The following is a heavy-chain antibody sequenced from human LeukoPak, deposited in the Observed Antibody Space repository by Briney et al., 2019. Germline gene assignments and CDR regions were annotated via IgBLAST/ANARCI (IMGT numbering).Heavy chain of an antibody. V-gene: IGHV3-7*01. Sequence: TGGSLRLSCEVSGFTFTDYSMNWVRQAPGKGPEWVASIRQDGSEKTYVDSVKGRFTISRDNTKNSLSLQLNGLRAEDTAVYYCARDGTAAGLYFDLWGQGTLVTVSS. CDR3: ARDGTAAGLYFDL. CDR2: IRQDGSEK. CDR1: GFTFTDYS. J-gene: IGHJ4*01. D-gene: IGHD6-13*01.